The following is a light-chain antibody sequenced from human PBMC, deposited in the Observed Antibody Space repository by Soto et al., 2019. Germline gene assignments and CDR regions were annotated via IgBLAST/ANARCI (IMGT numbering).Light chain of an antibody. Sequence: DSQVTQSPPTLSASVGDRVTITCRTSQTISTWMAWYQQKPGKAPKLLVYDASTLQSGVPSRFSGSGSGTEFTLTISSLQPEDFATYYCQQLNSYPPTFGQGTKVDIK. CDR2: DAS. V-gene: IGKV1-9*01. CDR1: QTISTW. J-gene: IGKJ1*01. CDR3: QQLNSYPPT.